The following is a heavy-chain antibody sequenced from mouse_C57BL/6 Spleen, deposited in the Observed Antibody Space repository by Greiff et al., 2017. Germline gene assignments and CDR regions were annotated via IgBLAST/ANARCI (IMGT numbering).Heavy chain of an antibody. J-gene: IGHJ2*01. D-gene: IGHD1-1*01. V-gene: IGHV1-42*01. CDR3: ARELYGY. CDR1: GYSFTGYY. CDR2: INPSTGGT. Sequence: EVQLQQSGPELVKPGASVKISCKASGYSFTGYYMNWVKQSPEKSLEWIGEINPSTGGTTYNQKFKAKATLTVDNSSSTAYMQLKSLTSEDSAVYYCARELYGYWGQGTTLTVSS.